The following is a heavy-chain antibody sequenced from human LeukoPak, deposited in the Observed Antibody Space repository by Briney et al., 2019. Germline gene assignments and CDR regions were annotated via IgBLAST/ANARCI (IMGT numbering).Heavy chain of an antibody. CDR2: IYGSGST. Sequence: PSETLSLTCTVSGDSLSSHYWSWIRQPPGKGLEWIGYIYGSGSTHYDPSLRNRVTISEDTSKSQFSLKLTSVTAADTAVYYCARNVGWYSHDSWGQGTLVTVSS. CDR1: GDSLSSHY. D-gene: IGHD6-19*01. CDR3: ARNVGWYSHDS. J-gene: IGHJ4*02. V-gene: IGHV4-59*08.